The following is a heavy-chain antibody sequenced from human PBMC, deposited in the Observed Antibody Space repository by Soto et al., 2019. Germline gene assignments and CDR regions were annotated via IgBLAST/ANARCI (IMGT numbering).Heavy chain of an antibody. CDR1: GYSFAGYW. CDR2: IDPSDSQT. J-gene: IGHJ4*02. D-gene: IGHD3-22*01. CDR3: ARQIYDSDTGPNFKYYFDS. Sequence: PGESLKISCKGSGYSFAGYWITWVRQRPGKGLEWMGRIDPSDSQTYYSPSFRGHVTISVTKSITTVFLQWSSLRDSDTAMYYCARQIYDSDTGPNFKYYFDSWGQGTPVTVSS. V-gene: IGHV5-10-1*01.